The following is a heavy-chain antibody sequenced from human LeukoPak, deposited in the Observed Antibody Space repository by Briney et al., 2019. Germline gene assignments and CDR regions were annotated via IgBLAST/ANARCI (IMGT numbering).Heavy chain of an antibody. CDR3: AREYCSSSSCYFDY. J-gene: IGHJ4*02. CDR2: ISSTSSTI. D-gene: IGHD2-15*01. V-gene: IGHV3-48*01. Sequence: GGSLRLSCAASGFTFSSYEMNWVRQAPGKGLEWVSYISSTSSTIYYADSVKGRFTISRDNAKNSLYLQMNSLRAEDTAVYYCAREYCSSSSCYFDYWGQGTLVTVSS. CDR1: GFTFSSYE.